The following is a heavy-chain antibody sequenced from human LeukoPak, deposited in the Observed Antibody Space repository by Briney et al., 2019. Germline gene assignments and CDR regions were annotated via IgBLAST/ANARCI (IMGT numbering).Heavy chain of an antibody. CDR1: GFTFSSYA. CDR3: AKNSRGSGSTIDY. J-gene: IGHJ4*02. Sequence: GGSLRLSCAASGFTFSSYAMSWVRQAPGKGLEWVSAISGSGGSTYYADSVKGRFTISRDNSKNTLYLQMDSLRAEDTAVYYCAKNSRGSGSTIDYWGQGTLVTVSS. CDR2: ISGSGGST. D-gene: IGHD3-10*01. V-gene: IGHV3-23*01.